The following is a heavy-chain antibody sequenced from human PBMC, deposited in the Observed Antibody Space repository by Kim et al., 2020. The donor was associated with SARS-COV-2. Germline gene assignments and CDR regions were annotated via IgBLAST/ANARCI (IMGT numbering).Heavy chain of an antibody. Sequence: GGSLRLSCAASGFTFSSYSINWVRQAPGKGLEWVSSISSSSSYIYYADSVKGRFTISRDNAKNSLYLQMNSLRAEDTAVYYCARDSMATYYGMDVWGQGTTVTVSS. CDR2: ISSSSSYI. V-gene: IGHV3-21*01. D-gene: IGHD5-12*01. J-gene: IGHJ6*02. CDR1: GFTFSSYS. CDR3: ARDSMATYYGMDV.